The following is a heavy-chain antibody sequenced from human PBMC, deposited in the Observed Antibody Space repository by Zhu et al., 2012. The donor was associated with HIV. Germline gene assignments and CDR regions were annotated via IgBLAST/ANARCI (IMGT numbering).Heavy chain of an antibody. J-gene: IGHJ2*01. CDR3: ARQKFYTGGQGWYFDL. D-gene: IGHD2/OR15-2a*01. CDR1: GYTFTGYY. CDR2: IQPQQRRH. Sequence: QVQLVQSGAEVKKPGASVKVSCKASGYTFTGYYMHWVRQAPGQGLEWMGWIQPQQRRHQLRPEIPGQSDHRPGTPASATAYMELSRLRSDDTAVYYCARQKFYTGGQGWYFDLVGQRHP. V-gene: IGHV1-2*02.